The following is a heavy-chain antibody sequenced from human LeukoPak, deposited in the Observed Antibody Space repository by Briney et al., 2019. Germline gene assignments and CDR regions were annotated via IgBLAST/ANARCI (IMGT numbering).Heavy chain of an antibody. CDR1: GFTFSSYE. D-gene: IGHD4-17*01. CDR2: ISSSGSTI. Sequence: GGSLRLSCSASGFTFSSYEMNWVRQAPGKGLEWASYISSSGSTISYADSVKGRFTISRDIAKNSLYLQMNSLRAEDTAVYFCAREGALTVTKDAFDIWGQGTMVTVSS. V-gene: IGHV3-48*03. J-gene: IGHJ3*02. CDR3: AREGALTVTKDAFDI.